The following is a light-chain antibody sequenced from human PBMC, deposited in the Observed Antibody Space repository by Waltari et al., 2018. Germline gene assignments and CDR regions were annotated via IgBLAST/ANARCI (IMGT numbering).Light chain of an antibody. V-gene: IGKV3-20*01. Sequence: IVLTQSPGTLSLSPGERATLSCRASQNIDSRHLGWYQQKPGQPPKLLFYWASTRESGVPDRFSGGGSGTDFTLTISSLQAEDVAVYYCQQYFMTPTFGQGTRVEIK. CDR3: QQYFMTPT. J-gene: IGKJ1*01. CDR1: QNIDSRH. CDR2: WAS.